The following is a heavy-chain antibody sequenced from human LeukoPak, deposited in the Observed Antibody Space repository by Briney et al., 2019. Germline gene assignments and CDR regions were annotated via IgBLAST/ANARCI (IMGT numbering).Heavy chain of an antibody. V-gene: IGHV4-39*01. D-gene: IGHD6-13*01. Sequence: PSETLSLTCTVSGGSISSSSYSWGWIRQPPGKGLEWIGSIYYSGSTYYNPSLKSRVTISVDTSKNQFSLKLSSVTAADTAVYYCATTTDSSSWYRGDYWGQGTLVTVSS. CDR2: IYYSGST. CDR3: ATTTDSSSWYRGDY. J-gene: IGHJ4*02. CDR1: GGSISSSSYS.